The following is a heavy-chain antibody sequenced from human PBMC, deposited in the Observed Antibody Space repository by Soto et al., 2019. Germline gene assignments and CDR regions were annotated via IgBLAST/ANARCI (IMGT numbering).Heavy chain of an antibody. CDR1: GLIFNSYS. J-gene: IGHJ4*02. D-gene: IGHD1-26*01. V-gene: IGHV3-48*01. CDR2: INSGSTSV. Sequence: EEQLVESGGGLVQPGGSLRLSCVASGLIFNSYSMNWVRQAPGKGLEWISYINSGSTSVFYAASVKGRFSISRDNAKNSLYLQMNSRRAEDTAVYYCASSASPDAYWGQGTLVTVSS. CDR3: ASSASPDAY.